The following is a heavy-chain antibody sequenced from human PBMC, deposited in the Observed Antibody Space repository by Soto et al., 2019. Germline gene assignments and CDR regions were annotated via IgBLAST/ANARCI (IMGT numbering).Heavy chain of an antibody. D-gene: IGHD1-1*01. CDR3: ARDQVKGTVSVI. CDR2: ISYDGTSK. Sequence: WGSLILSCAASGFTFSNYPIHWVRQAPGKGLEWVSVISYDGTSKYYAESVKGRFTISRDNSRNTMSLQMNSLKTEDTAVYYCARDQVKGTVSVIWGQGTLVTVSS. CDR1: GFTFSNYP. V-gene: IGHV3-30-3*01. J-gene: IGHJ4*02.